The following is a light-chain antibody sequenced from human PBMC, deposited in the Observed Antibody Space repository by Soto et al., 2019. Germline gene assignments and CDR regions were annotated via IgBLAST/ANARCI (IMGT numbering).Light chain of an antibody. V-gene: IGKV3-15*01. CDR1: QSLSTN. Sequence: EIGLTQSPGTLSLSPGEGSTLSCRASQSLSTNALAWYQQKPGQTPRLLIYAASTRATGIPARFRGSGSGTEFTLNINGLESEDFVVYYCQQYATWPPTVSEGTKVHI. J-gene: IGKJ4*01. CDR3: QQYATWPPT. CDR2: AAS.